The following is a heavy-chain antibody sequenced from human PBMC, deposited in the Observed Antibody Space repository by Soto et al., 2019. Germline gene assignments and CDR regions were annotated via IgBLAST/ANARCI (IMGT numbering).Heavy chain of an antibody. D-gene: IGHD2-15*01. CDR2: ISLQNGDT. V-gene: IGHV1-18*04. CDR1: GFTFTTYG. J-gene: IGHJ4*01. Sequence: LVQSGAEVKKPGASVKVSCKASGFTFTTYGISWMRQAPGQGPEWLGWISLQNGDTKFAQKFQGRVPMTTDSSTNTAHMELRNLRSDATAVYYCARDERYCTGGTCYSEFDFHFWGHGTLVTVSA. CDR3: ARDERYCTGGTCYSEFDFHF.